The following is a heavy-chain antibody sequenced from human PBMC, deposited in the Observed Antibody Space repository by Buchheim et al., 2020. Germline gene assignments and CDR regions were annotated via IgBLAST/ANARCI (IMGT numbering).Heavy chain of an antibody. J-gene: IGHJ6*02. CDR3: ARDLLVVPAAVAYYYYYGMDV. D-gene: IGHD2-2*01. Sequence: EVQLVESGGGLVKPGGSLRLSCAASGFTFSSYSMNRVRQAPGKGLEWVSSISSSSSYIYYADSVKGRFTISRDNAKNSLYLQMNSLRAEDTAVYYCARDLLVVPAAVAYYYYYGMDVWGQGTT. CDR2: ISSSSSYI. CDR1: GFTFSSYS. V-gene: IGHV3-21*01.